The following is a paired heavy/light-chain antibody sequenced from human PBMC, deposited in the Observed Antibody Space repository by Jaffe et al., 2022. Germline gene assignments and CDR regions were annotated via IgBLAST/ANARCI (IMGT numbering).Heavy chain of an antibody. CDR2: INLGNGNT. CDR1: GYTFTNYA. D-gene: IGHD3-3*01. Sequence: QVQLVQSGAEVKKPGASVKVSCKASGYTFTNYAMNWVRQAPGQRPEWMGWINLGNGNTKYSQNFQGRVTISRDTSASTAYMALSSLRSEDTAVYYCARDARYFDFWSDKGAYFDYWGQGTLVTVSS. V-gene: IGHV1-3*01. J-gene: IGHJ4*02. CDR3: ARDARYFDFWSDKGAYFDY.
Light chain of an antibody. CDR2: DAS. CDR1: QNVNNY. V-gene: IGKV3-11*01. J-gene: IGKJ4*01. CDR3: QQRSNWPPLT. Sequence: EIVLTQSPATLSLSPGERATVSCRASQNVNNYLAWYQQKPGQALRLLIYDASNRATGIPARFSGSGSGTDFTLTISSLEPEDFAVYYCQQRSNWPPLTFGGGTKVEIK.